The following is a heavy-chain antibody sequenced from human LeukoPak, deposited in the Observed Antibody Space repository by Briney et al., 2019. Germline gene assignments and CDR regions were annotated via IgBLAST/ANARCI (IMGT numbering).Heavy chain of an antibody. D-gene: IGHD3-22*01. CDR3: TTVYYYDSSGYCS. Sequence: PGGSLRLSCAASGFTFSNAWMSWVRQAPGKGLEWVGRIKSKTDGGTTDYAAPVKGRFTISRDDSKNTLYLQMNSLKTVDTAVYYCTTVYYYDSSGYCSGGQGTLVTVSS. CDR2: IKSKTDGGTT. J-gene: IGHJ4*02. CDR1: GFTFSNAW. V-gene: IGHV3-15*01.